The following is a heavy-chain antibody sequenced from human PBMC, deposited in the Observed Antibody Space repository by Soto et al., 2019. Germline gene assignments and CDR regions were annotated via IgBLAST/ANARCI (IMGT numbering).Heavy chain of an antibody. V-gene: IGHV3-30*03. CDR3: ARGAAITMVPFDY. CDR1: GFTFSGYG. J-gene: IGHJ4*02. Sequence: QVQLVESGGGVVQPGRSLRLSCAASGFTFSGYGMHWVRQAPGKGLEWVAVISYDGSNKYYADSVKGRFTISRDNSKNTLYLQMNSLRAEDTAVYYCARGAAITMVPFDYWGQGTLVTVSS. D-gene: IGHD3-10*01. CDR2: ISYDGSNK.